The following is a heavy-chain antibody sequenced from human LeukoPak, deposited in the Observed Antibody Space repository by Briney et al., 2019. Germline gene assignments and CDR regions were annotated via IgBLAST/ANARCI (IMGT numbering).Heavy chain of an antibody. Sequence: SSETLSLTCTVSGGSISSYYWSWIRQPPGKGLEWIGNIYHSGSTYYNPSLKSRVTISVDTSKNQFSLKLSSVTAADTAVYYCARAPRGYTYERGQNWFDPWGQGTLVTVSS. V-gene: IGHV4-59*12. D-gene: IGHD5-18*01. CDR2: IYHSGST. CDR3: ARAPRGYTYERGQNWFDP. J-gene: IGHJ5*02. CDR1: GGSISSYY.